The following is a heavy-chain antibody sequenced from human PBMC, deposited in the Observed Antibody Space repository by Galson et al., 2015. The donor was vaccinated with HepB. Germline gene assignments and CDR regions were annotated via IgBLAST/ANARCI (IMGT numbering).Heavy chain of an antibody. D-gene: IGHD3-22*01. CDR3: ARVGYYDSSGYVENWFDP. CDR1: GFSFSSYS. Sequence: SLRLSCAASGFSFSSYSMNWVRQAPGKGLEWVSSISSSSSYIYYADSVKCRFTISRDNAKNSLYLQMNSLRAEDTAVYYCARVGYYDSSGYVENWFDPWGQGTLVTVSS. CDR2: ISSSSSYI. V-gene: IGHV3-21*01. J-gene: IGHJ5*01.